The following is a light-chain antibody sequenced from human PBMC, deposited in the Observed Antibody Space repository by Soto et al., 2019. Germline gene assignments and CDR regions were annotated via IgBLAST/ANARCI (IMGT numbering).Light chain of an antibody. V-gene: IGLV2-14*01. CDR1: SSDVGGYNY. J-gene: IGLJ1*01. CDR2: EVS. CDR3: SSYTSSSTPIV. Sequence: QSVLTQPASVSGSPGQSITISCTGTSSDVGGYNYVSWYQQHPGKAPKLMIYEVSNRPSGFSNRFAGSKSGNTASLTISGLQAEDEADYYCSSYTSSSTPIVFGTGTNVTAL.